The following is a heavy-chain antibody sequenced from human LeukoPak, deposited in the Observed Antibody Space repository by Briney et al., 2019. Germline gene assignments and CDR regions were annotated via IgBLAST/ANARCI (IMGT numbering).Heavy chain of an antibody. Sequence: PGGSLRLSCAASGFTFSSYAMSWVRQAPGKGLEWVSAISGSGGSTYYADSVKGRFTISRDNSKNTLYLQMNSLRAEDTAVYYCAKDLAGRHCCGGSCSYGMDVWGQGTTVTVSS. CDR3: AKDLAGRHCCGGSCSYGMDV. J-gene: IGHJ6*02. V-gene: IGHV3-23*01. CDR2: ISGSGGST. D-gene: IGHD2-15*01. CDR1: GFTFSSYA.